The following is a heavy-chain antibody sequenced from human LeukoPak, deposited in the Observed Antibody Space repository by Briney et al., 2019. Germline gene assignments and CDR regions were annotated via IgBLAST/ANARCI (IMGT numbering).Heavy chain of an antibody. CDR1: GFTFDDYG. Sequence: GGSLRLSCAASGFTFDDYGMSWVRPAPGKGLEWVSGINWNGGSTGYADSVKGRFTISRDNAKNSLYLQMNSLRAEDTALYHCASSKSGWYGDAFDIWGQGTMVTVSS. V-gene: IGHV3-20*01. CDR2: INWNGGST. CDR3: ASSKSGWYGDAFDI. J-gene: IGHJ3*02. D-gene: IGHD6-19*01.